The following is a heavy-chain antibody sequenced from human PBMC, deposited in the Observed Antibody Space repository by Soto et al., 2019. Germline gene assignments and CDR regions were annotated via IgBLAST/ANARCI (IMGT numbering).Heavy chain of an antibody. CDR2: ISAYNGNT. Sequence: ASVKVSCKDSGYTFTSYGINWVRQAPGQGLDWMGWISAYNGNTNSAQKLQGRVTRTTDTSTSTAYMELRSLRSDGTAVYYCARVGYCSSTSCYTGYYYYYGMDVWG. V-gene: IGHV1-18*01. D-gene: IGHD2-2*02. CDR3: ARVGYCSSTSCYTGYYYYYGMDV. CDR1: GYTFTSYG. J-gene: IGHJ6*02.